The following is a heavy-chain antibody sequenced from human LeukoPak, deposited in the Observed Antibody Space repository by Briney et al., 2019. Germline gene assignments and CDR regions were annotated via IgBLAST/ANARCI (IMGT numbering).Heavy chain of an antibody. CDR3: ATSESQTRFDY. D-gene: IGHD1/OR15-1a*01. V-gene: IGHV5-51*01. J-gene: IGHJ4*02. CDR2: IYPGDSDT. Sequence: GESLKISCKGSGYSFISYWIGWVRQMPGKGLEWMGIIYPGDSDTRYSPSFQGQVTISADKSISTAYLQWSSLRASDTAMYYCATSESQTRFDYWGQGTPVTVSS. CDR1: GYSFISYW.